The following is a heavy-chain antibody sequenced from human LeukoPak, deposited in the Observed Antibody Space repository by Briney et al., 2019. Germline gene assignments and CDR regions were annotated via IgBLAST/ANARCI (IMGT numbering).Heavy chain of an antibody. D-gene: IGHD1-26*01. CDR3: ALHPGSFRLFDY. V-gene: IGHV4-39*07. CDR1: GGSISSSSYY. Sequence: SETLSLTCTVSGGSISSSSYYWGWIRQPPGKGLEWIGSIYYSGSTYYNPSLKSRVTISVDTSKDQFSLKLSSVTAADTAVYYCALHPGSFRLFDYWGQGTLVTVSS. CDR2: IYYSGST. J-gene: IGHJ4*02.